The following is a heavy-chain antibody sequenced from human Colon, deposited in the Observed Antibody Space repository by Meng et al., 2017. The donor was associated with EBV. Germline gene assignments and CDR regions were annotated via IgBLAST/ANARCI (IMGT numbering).Heavy chain of an antibody. Sequence: QVQRVQSGADMKKPGASVQVSCKASGYTFSTYTIKWVRQAHGRGLEWMGWISTNTGTPTYAQGFTGRFVVSLDTSVSTAYRQISSLKAEDTGVYYCARGGNFDPWGQGTLVTVSS. J-gene: IGHJ5*02. CDR1: GYTFSTYT. CDR3: ARGGNFDP. D-gene: IGHD2/OR15-2a*01. CDR2: ISTNTGTP. V-gene: IGHV7-4-1*02.